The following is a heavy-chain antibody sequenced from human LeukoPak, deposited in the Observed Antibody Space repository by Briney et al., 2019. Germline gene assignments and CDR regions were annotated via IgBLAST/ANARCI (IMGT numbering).Heavy chain of an antibody. D-gene: IGHD4/OR15-4a*01. CDR1: GFTFNSYP. Sequence: GGSLRLSCSASGFTFNSYPVHWVRQARVKGLEYVSGISRNGGSTYYADSVKGRFTISRDNSKNTLYLQMSSLRAEDTAVYYCVKESGFMVAPNSAFDIWGQGTMVTVSS. V-gene: IGHV3-64D*06. CDR2: ISRNGGST. CDR3: VKESGFMVAPNSAFDI. J-gene: IGHJ3*02.